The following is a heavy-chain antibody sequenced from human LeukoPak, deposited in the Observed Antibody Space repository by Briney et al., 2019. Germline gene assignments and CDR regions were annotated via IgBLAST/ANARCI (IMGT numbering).Heavy chain of an antibody. J-gene: IGHJ5*02. CDR1: GYTFSSFG. CDR2: ISAYNGDT. Sequence: ASVKVSCRASGYTFSSFGISWVRQAPGQGLERMGWISAYNGDTDYAQKFQDRVTMTTDTSTNTAYIELRSLRSDDTAVYYCARRGVTPFWGFDPWGQGTLVTVSS. D-gene: IGHD2-21*02. V-gene: IGHV1-18*01. CDR3: ARRGVTPFWGFDP.